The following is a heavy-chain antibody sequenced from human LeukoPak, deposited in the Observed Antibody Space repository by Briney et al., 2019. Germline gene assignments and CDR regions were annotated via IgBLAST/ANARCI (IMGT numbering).Heavy chain of an antibody. V-gene: IGHV4-59*01. CDR3: ARAGVVPAASFDY. D-gene: IGHD2-2*01. Sequence: SETLSLTCTVSGGSISSYYWSWIRQPPGKGLEWIGYIYYSGSTNYNPSLKSRVTISVDTSKNQFSLKLSSVTAADTAVYYCARAGVVPAASFDYWGQGTLVTVSS. J-gene: IGHJ4*02. CDR1: GGSISSYY. CDR2: IYYSGST.